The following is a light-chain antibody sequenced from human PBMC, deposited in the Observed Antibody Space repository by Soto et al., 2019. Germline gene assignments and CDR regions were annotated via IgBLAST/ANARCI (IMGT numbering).Light chain of an antibody. J-gene: IGKJ3*01. CDR3: QQLAA. CDR2: DAS. V-gene: IGKV3-11*01. CDR1: QSVATY. Sequence: EIVLTQSPATLSLSPGEGATLSCRASQSVATYLAWYQQKPGQAPRLLIYDASNRATGIPARFSGSGSGTDFTLTISSLEPEDFAVYYCQQLAAFGPGTKVDIK.